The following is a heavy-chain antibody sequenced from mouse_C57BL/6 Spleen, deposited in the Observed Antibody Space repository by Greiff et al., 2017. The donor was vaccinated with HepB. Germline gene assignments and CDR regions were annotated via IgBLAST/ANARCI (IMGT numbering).Heavy chain of an antibody. CDR2: IYPGDGDT. J-gene: IGHJ4*01. CDR3: ARGSNYDYYAMDY. Sequence: VQGVESGAELVKPGASVKISCKASGYAFSSYWMNWVKQRPGKGLEWIGQIYPGDGDTNYNGKFKGKATLTADKSSSTAYMQLSSLTSEDSAVYVCARGSNYDYYAMDYWGQGTSVTVSS. D-gene: IGHD2-5*01. CDR1: GYAFSSYW. V-gene: IGHV1-80*01.